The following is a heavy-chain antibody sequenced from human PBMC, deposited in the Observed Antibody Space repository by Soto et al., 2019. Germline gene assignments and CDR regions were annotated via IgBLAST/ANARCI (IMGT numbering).Heavy chain of an antibody. D-gene: IGHD1-1*01. Sequence: GGSLRLSCAASGFTFSDHYMSWIRQAPGKGLEWIGYSSNSGSFTRYADSVKGRFSISRDNAKNSLYLQINSLRGDDTAIYYCVRSGDNYNLLDYWGQGTPVTV. CDR3: VRSGDNYNLLDY. CDR2: SSNSGSFT. J-gene: IGHJ4*02. V-gene: IGHV3-11*06. CDR1: GFTFSDHY.